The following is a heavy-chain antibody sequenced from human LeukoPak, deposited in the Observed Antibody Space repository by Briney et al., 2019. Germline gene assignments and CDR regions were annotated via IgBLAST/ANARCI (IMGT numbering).Heavy chain of an antibody. J-gene: IGHJ4*02. CDR3: ATCDNSGYFDH. CDR1: GFTFSNNW. CDR2: INKDGSEK. V-gene: IGHV3-7*01. Sequence: GGSLRLSCAVSGFTFSNNWMTWVRQAPGKGLEWVANINKDGSEKYYVDSVKGRFTISRDSAKNSLYLQMNSLRAEDTAVYYCATCDNSGYFDHWGQGTLVTVSS. D-gene: IGHD3-22*01.